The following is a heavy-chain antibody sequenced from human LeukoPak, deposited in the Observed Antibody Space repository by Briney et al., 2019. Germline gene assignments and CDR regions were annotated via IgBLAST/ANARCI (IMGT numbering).Heavy chain of an antibody. J-gene: IGHJ4*02. D-gene: IGHD5-12*01. V-gene: IGHV3-30*02. CDR1: GFTFSSYG. CDR2: IRYDGSNK. CDR3: ARGPSGYHNT. Sequence: PGGSLRLSCAASGFTFSSYGMHWVRHAPGKGLEWVAFIRYDGSNKYYADSVKGRFTISRDNSRNTLYLQMNSLRAEDTAVYYCARGPSGYHNTGGQGTLVTVSS.